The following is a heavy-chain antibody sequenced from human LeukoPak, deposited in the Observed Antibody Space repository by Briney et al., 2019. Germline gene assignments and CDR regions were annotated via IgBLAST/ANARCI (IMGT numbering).Heavy chain of an antibody. D-gene: IGHD3-22*01. CDR3: AREGYYDGSGYDY. V-gene: IGHV3-30-3*01. CDR2: ISYDGSNK. J-gene: IGHJ4*02. Sequence: PGRSLRLSCAASGFTFSSYAMHWVRQAPGKGLEWVAVISYDGSNKYYADSVKGRFTISRDNSKNTLYLQMNSLRAEDTAVYYCAREGYYDGSGYDYWGQGTLVTVSS. CDR1: GFTFSSYA.